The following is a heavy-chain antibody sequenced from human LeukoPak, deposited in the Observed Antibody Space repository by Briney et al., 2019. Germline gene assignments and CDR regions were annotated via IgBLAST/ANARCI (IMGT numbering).Heavy chain of an antibody. CDR3: AKVALFSGYYPPFDY. CDR2: ISYDGSNE. D-gene: IGHD3-22*01. Sequence: PGGSLRLSWTASGFTFSNYGMHWVRQAPGKGLEWVAVISYDGSNEYYADSVKGRFTISRDNSKNTLFLQMNSLRPEDTAVYHCAKVALFSGYYPPFDYWGQGTLVTVSS. CDR1: GFTFSNYG. V-gene: IGHV3-30*18. J-gene: IGHJ4*02.